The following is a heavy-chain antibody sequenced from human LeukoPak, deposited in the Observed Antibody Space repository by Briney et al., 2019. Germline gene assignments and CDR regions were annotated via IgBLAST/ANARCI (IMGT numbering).Heavy chain of an antibody. CDR3: AKDQRWESPHYLDS. CDR2: IYHSGST. D-gene: IGHD1-26*01. CDR1: GGSIKSNNW. V-gene: IGHV4-4*02. J-gene: IGHJ4*02. Sequence: SETLSLTCAVSGGSIKSNNWWSWVRQPPGKGLEWIGEIYHSGSTNYNPSLESRVTVSVDKSKNQFSLDLSSVTAADTAVYYCAKDQRWESPHYLDSWGQGTLVTVSS.